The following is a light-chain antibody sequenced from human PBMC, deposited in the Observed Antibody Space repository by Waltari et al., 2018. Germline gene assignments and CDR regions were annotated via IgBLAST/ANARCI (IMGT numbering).Light chain of an antibody. CDR3: QSADVTGSYRV. CDR1: ALPKQY. J-gene: IGLJ3*02. V-gene: IGLV3-25*03. CDR2: TAA. Sequence: SYELTQTPSVSVSPGQTDRISCSGHALPKQYSYWFQQNPSQAPPLVISTAAGRPAGFPGRVSDSSSGTTATLTISGVQAEDEADYYCQSADVTGSYRVFGGGTKLTVL.